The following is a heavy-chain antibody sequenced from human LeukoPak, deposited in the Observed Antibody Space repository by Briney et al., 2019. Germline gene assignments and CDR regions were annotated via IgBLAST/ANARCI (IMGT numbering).Heavy chain of an antibody. CDR3: ARVNHYGSGSYYWFDP. CDR1: GGSISSSSYY. D-gene: IGHD3-10*01. CDR2: IYYSGST. Sequence: SETLSLTCTVSGGSISSSSYYWGWIRQPPGKGLEWIGSIYYSGSTYYNPSLKSRVTISVDTSKNQFSLKLSSVTAADTAVYYCARVNHYGSGSYYWFDPWGQGTLVTVSS. J-gene: IGHJ5*02. V-gene: IGHV4-39*07.